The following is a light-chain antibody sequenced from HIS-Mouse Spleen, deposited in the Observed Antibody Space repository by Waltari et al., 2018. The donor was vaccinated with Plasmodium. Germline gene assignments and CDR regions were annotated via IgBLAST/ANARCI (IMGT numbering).Light chain of an antibody. J-gene: IGLJ3*02. CDR2: EDS. V-gene: IGLV3-10*01. CDR3: YSTDSSGNHRV. Sequence: SSELTQPPSVSVSPGQTARITSPGDALPKKYTYWYQQKSGQAPVLVIYEDSKRPSGIPERFSGSSSGTMATLTISGAQVEDEADYYCYSTDSSGNHRVFGGGTKLTVL. CDR1: ALPKKY.